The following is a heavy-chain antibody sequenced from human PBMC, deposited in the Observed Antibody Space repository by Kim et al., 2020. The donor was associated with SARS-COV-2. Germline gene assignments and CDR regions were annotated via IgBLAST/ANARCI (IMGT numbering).Heavy chain of an antibody. J-gene: IGHJ6*02. CDR3: ARAYGGYAATYYYYGMDV. V-gene: IGHV1-3*01. CDR2: INAGNGNT. CDR1: GYTFTSYA. D-gene: IGHD5-12*01. Sequence: ASVKVSCKASGYTFTSYAMHWVRQAPGQRLEWMGWINAGNGNTKYSQKFQGRVTITRDTSASTAYMELSSLRSEDTAVYYCARAYGGYAATYYYYGMDVWGQGTTVTVSS.